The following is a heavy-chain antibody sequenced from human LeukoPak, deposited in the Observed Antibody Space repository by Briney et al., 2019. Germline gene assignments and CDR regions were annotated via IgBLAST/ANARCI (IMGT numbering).Heavy chain of an antibody. D-gene: IGHD3-10*01. Sequence: SETLSLTCTVSGGSISSYYWSWIRQPPGKGLEWIGYIYYSGSTNYNPSLKSRVTISVDTSKNQFSLKLSSVTAADTAVHYCARAPDYYGSGSYFWGQGTLVTVSS. CDR1: GGSISSYY. CDR2: IYYSGST. V-gene: IGHV4-59*12. CDR3: ARAPDYYGSGSYF. J-gene: IGHJ4*02.